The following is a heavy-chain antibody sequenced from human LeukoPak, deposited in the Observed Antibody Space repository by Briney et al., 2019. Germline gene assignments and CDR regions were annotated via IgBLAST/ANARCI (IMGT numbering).Heavy chain of an antibody. CDR2: IIGSSGST. D-gene: IGHD5-12*01. J-gene: IGHJ4*02. Sequence: GGSLRLSCAASGFTFSNYAMNWVRQAPGKGLEWVSTIIGSSGSTFYADSVKGRLTISKDTSKNTLYLHMSSLRADDTAVYYCAKGGYDYVEVAYFDYWGQGTLVTVSS. CDR1: GFTFSNYA. CDR3: AKGGYDYVEVAYFDY. V-gene: IGHV3-23*01.